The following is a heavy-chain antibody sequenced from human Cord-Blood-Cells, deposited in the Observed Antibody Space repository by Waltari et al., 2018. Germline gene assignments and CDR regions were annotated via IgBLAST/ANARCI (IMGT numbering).Heavy chain of an antibody. CDR1: GGTFSSYA. J-gene: IGHJ3*02. CDR2: IFGTA. D-gene: IGHD6-19*01. Sequence: QVQLVQSEAEVKKPGSSVKVSCKASGGTFSSYAIFGTANYAQKFQGRVTITADKSTSTAYMELSSLRSEDTAVYYCARGSIAVAGTWAFDIWGQGTMVTVSS. V-gene: IGHV1-69*06. CDR3: ARGSIAVAGTWAFDI.